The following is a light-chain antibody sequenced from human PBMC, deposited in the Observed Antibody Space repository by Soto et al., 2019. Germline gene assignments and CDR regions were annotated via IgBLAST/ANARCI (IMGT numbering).Light chain of an antibody. CDR3: QQYTNAWT. J-gene: IGKJ1*01. CDR1: QSVSSN. Sequence: EIVMTQSPATLSVSPGERATLSCRASQSVSSNLAWYQQKPGQAPRLLIYGASTRATGIPARFSGSGSGTEFTLTISSLQSEDFAVYYCQQYTNAWTFGQGTKVDIK. V-gene: IGKV3-15*01. CDR2: GAS.